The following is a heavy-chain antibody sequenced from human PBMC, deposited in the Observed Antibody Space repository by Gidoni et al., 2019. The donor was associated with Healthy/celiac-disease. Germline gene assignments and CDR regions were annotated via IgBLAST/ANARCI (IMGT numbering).Heavy chain of an antibody. CDR2: ISSSSSYI. V-gene: IGHV3-21*01. CDR3: ARDLRPLPAGTGTTFDY. Sequence: EVQLVESGGGLVKPGGSLRLSCAASGFTFRSYSMNWVRQAPGKGLEWVSSISSSSSYIYYADSVKGRFTISRDNAKNSLYLQMNSLRAEDTAVYYCARDLRPLPAGTGTTFDYWGQGTLVTVSS. J-gene: IGHJ4*02. CDR1: GFTFRSYS. D-gene: IGHD6-19*01.